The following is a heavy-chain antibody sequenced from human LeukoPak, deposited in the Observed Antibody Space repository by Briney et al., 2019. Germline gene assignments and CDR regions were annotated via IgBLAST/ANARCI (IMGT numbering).Heavy chain of an antibody. J-gene: IGHJ4*02. V-gene: IGHV3-30*18. CDR2: ISDDGRHK. CDR3: AKDRETTASGTFDY. CDR1: GFTFNNYG. Sequence: GGSLRLSCAASGFTFNNYGIHYVRQAPGKGLEWVAVISDDGRHKNSADSVKGRFTISRDNSNNTLYLQMNSLRVEDTGVYYCAKDRETTASGTFDYWGQGTLVTVSS. D-gene: IGHD6-13*01.